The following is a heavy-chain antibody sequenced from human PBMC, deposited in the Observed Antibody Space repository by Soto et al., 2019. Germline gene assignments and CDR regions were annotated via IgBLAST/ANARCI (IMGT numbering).Heavy chain of an antibody. CDR1: GGSFSGYY. J-gene: IGHJ5*02. CDR3: ARGGDSSSWYSGKWFDP. V-gene: IGHV4-34*01. CDR2: INHSGST. D-gene: IGHD6-13*01. Sequence: QVQLQQWGAGLLKPSETLSLTCAVYGGSFSGYYWSWIRQPPGKGLEWIGEINHSGSTNYNPSLKSRVTISVDPSKNQFSLKLSSVTAADTAVYYCARGGDSSSWYSGKWFDPWGQGTLVTVSS.